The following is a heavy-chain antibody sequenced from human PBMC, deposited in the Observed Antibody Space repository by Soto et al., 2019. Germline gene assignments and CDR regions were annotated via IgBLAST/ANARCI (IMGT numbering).Heavy chain of an antibody. J-gene: IGHJ6*02. Sequence: PSQTLSLPCAISGDSVSSNSAAWNWIRQSPSRGLEWLGRTYYRSKWYNDYAVSVKSRITINPDTSKNQFSLQLNSVTPEDTAVYYCARTGDTAHDYYYYYGMDVWGQGTTVTVSS. CDR2: TYYRSKWYN. D-gene: IGHD5-18*01. CDR3: ARTGDTAHDYYYYYGMDV. CDR1: GDSVSSNSAA. V-gene: IGHV6-1*01.